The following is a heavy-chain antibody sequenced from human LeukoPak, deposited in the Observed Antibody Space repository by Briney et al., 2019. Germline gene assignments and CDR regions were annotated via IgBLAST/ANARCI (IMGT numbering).Heavy chain of an antibody. V-gene: IGHV3-21*01. Sequence: GGSLSLSCAASGFRFHRFSMNWVRQAPGKGLEWVSSISRDSDHRYYADSVKGRFTVSRDNAKNSLYLQMNSPRVEDTAVYYCARARGGDSLFDYWGQGTLVTVSS. CDR1: GFRFHRFS. J-gene: IGHJ4*02. D-gene: IGHD2-21*02. CDR2: ISRDSDHR. CDR3: ARARGGDSLFDY.